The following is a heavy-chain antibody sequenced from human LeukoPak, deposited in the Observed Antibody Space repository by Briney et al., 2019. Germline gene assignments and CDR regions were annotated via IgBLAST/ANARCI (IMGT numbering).Heavy chain of an antibody. CDR1: GGSISSSSYY. J-gene: IGHJ5*02. CDR3: ARDRSSSWYEWFDP. D-gene: IGHD6-13*01. CDR2: IYYSGST. Sequence: SETLSLTCTVSGGSISSSSYYWGCIRQPPGKGLEWIGNIYYSGSTYYNPSLKSRVTISVDTSKNQFSLKLSSVTAADTAVYYCARDRSSSWYEWFDPWGQGTLVTVSS. V-gene: IGHV4-39*07.